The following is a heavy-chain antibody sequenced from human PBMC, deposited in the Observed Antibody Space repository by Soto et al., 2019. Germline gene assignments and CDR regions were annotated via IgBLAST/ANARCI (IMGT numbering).Heavy chain of an antibody. CDR1: GYSFTSYW. J-gene: IGHJ6*02. CDR3: ARPLGYCSSTSCYKVGMDV. Sequence: GESLKISCKGSGYSFTSYWITWVRQMPGKGLECMGRIDPSDSYTNYSPSFQGHVTISADKSISTAYLQWSSLKASDTAMYYCARPLGYCSSTSCYKVGMDVWGQGTTVTVSS. D-gene: IGHD2-2*02. V-gene: IGHV5-10-1*01. CDR2: IDPSDSYT.